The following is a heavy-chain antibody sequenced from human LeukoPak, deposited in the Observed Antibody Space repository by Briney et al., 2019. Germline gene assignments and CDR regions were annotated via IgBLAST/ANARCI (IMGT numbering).Heavy chain of an antibody. D-gene: IGHD2-15*01. J-gene: IGHJ5*02. Sequence: PGGSLRLSCAASGFTFSSYAMSWVRQAPGKGLEWVSAISGSGGSTYYADSVKGRFTISRDNSKNTLYLQMNSLRAEDTAVYYCATSQYCSGGSCYWFDPWGQGTLVTVSS. CDR2: ISGSGGST. V-gene: IGHV3-23*01. CDR1: GFTFSSYA. CDR3: ATSQYCSGGSCYWFDP.